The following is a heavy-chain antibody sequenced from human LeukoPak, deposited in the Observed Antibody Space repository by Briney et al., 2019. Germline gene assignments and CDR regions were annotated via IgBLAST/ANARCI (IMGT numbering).Heavy chain of an antibody. D-gene: IGHD3-10*01. CDR3: AREDAGRGWFDP. Sequence: SETLSLTCTVSGGSISGYYWSWIRQPPGRGLEWIGYIYYSGSTNYNPSLKSRVSISVDTSKNQFSLKLSSVTAADTAVYYCAREDAGRGWFDPWGQGTLVTVSS. V-gene: IGHV4-4*08. J-gene: IGHJ5*02. CDR2: IYYSGST. CDR1: GGSISGYY.